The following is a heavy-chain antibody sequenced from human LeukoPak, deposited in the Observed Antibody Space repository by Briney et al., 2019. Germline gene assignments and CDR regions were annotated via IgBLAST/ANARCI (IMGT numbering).Heavy chain of an antibody. CDR1: GGSISSYY. Sequence: SETLSLTCTVSGGSISSYYWSWLRQPPGKGLEWIGYIYYSGSTNYNHSLTSRVTISVDTSKNQFSLKLSSVTAADTAVYYCARGGGYNDYWGQGTLVTVSS. D-gene: IGHD5-24*01. V-gene: IGHV4-59*01. J-gene: IGHJ4*02. CDR3: ARGGGYNDY. CDR2: IYYSGST.